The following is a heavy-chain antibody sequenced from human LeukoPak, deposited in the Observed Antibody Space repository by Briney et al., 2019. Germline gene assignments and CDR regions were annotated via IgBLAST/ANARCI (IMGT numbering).Heavy chain of an antibody. V-gene: IGHV3-23*01. J-gene: IGHJ4*02. Sequence: PGGSLRLSCAASGFTFSSHAMHWVRQAPGKGLEWVSAISGSSGSTYYADSVKGRFTISRDNSKNTLYLQMNSLRAEDTADYYCAKDKVANYYDSSGYLDYWGQGTLVTVSS. CDR3: AKDKVANYYDSSGYLDY. CDR2: ISGSSGST. CDR1: GFTFSSHA. D-gene: IGHD3-22*01.